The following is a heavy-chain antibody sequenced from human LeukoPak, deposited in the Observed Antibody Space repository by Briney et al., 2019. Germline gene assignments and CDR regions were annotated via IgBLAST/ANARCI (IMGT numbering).Heavy chain of an antibody. CDR3: ARDLSWGGSGSSYTAG. D-gene: IGHD3-10*01. Sequence: GGSLRLSCAASGFTFRSYAMNWVRQAPGKGLEWVSSISSSSSYIYYADSVKGRFTISRDNAKNSLYLQMNSLGAEDTAVYYCARDLSWGGSGSSYTAGWGQGTLVTVSS. CDR2: ISSSSSYI. V-gene: IGHV3-21*01. J-gene: IGHJ4*02. CDR1: GFTFRSYA.